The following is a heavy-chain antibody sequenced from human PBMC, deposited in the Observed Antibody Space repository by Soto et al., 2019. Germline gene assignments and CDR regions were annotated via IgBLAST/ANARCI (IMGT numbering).Heavy chain of an antibody. V-gene: IGHV3-30*18. Sequence: QVQLVESGGGVVQPGRSLRLSCAASGFTFSSFGMHWVRQAPGKGLEWVALISYDGSSDYYVDSVKGRFTISRDKSKNTLYLQMNRLRPEDTAVYYCAKDRGWSSADLEYWGQGTLVTVSS. D-gene: IGHD6-19*01. CDR1: GFTFSSFG. CDR3: AKDRGWSSADLEY. J-gene: IGHJ4*02. CDR2: ISYDGSSD.